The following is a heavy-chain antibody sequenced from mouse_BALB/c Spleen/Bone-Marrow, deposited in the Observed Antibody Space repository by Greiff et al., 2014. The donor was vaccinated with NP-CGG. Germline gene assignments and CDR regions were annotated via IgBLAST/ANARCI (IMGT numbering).Heavy chain of an antibody. D-gene: IGHD2-14*01. Sequence: EVKLIESGGGLVKPGGSLKLSCAASGFTFSDYYMYWVRQTPEKRLEWVATISDGGSYNYYPDSVKGRFTISRDIAKNNLYLQMSSLKSEDTAMYYCARDRGVQGYAMDYWGQGTSVTVSS. CDR1: GFTFSDYY. CDR2: ISDGGSYN. CDR3: ARDRGVQGYAMDY. J-gene: IGHJ4*01. V-gene: IGHV5-4*02.